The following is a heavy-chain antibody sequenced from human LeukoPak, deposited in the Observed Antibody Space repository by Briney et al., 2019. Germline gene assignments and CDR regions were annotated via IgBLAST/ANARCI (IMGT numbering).Heavy chain of an antibody. CDR3: ARGPPESSSSDS. CDR1: GYTFTSYD. Sequence: GASVKVSCKASGYTFTSYDINWVRQAPGQGLEWMGWMNPKNANTGYAQKFQGRVTMTRNTSISTAYMEVTSLRSEDTAVYYCARGPPESSSSDSWGQGTLVTVSS. J-gene: IGHJ4*02. D-gene: IGHD6-13*01. V-gene: IGHV1-8*01. CDR2: MNPKNANT.